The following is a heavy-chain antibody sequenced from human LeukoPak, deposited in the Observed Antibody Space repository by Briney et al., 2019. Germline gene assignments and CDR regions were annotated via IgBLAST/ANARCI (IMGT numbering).Heavy chain of an antibody. J-gene: IGHJ6*02. D-gene: IGHD3-22*01. CDR2: INQEGSQK. CDR3: ARDRYSSGGLDV. CDR1: GFTLSSYW. V-gene: IGHV3-7*04. Sequence: PGGSLRLSCAASGFTLSSYWMSWVRQAPGKGLQWVANINQEGSQKYYVDSVKGRFTISRDNAKNSLYLQMNSLRAEDTAVYYCARDRYSSGGLDVWGQGTTVTVSS.